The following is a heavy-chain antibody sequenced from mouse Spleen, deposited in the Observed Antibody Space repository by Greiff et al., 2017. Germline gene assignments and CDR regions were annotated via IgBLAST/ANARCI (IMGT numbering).Heavy chain of an antibody. D-gene: IGHD2-1*01. J-gene: IGHJ2*01. CDR3: ARHDYGNSYFDY. CDR2: ISSGGSYT. Sequence: EVKLQESGGDLVKPGGSLKLSCAASGFTFSSYGMSWVRQTPDKRLEWVATISSGGSYTYYPDSVKGRFTISRDNAKNTLYLQMSSLKSEDTAMYYCARHDYGNSYFDYWGQGTTLTVSS. V-gene: IGHV5-6*01. CDR1: GFTFSSYG.